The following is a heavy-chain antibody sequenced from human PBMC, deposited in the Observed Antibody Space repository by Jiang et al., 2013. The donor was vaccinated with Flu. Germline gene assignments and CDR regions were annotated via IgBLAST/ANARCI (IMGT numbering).Heavy chain of an antibody. Sequence: AEVKKPGASVKVSCKASGYTFTDYYMNWVRQAPGQRLEWMGWINPNGGDTNYAQKFEGRVTMTRDTPISTAYMELSRLTPDDTAVYYCARDVADTSSSVWFDPWGQGTLVTVSS. CDR1: GYTFTDYY. V-gene: IGHV1-2*02. CDR2: INPNGGDT. CDR3: ARDVADTSSSVWFDP. D-gene: IGHD5-18*01. J-gene: IGHJ5*02.